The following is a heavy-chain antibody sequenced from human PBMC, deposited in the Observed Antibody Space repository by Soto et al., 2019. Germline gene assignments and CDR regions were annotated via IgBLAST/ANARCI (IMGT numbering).Heavy chain of an antibody. CDR2: ICRGNT. D-gene: IGHD3-3*01. CDR1: GASLSSYC. V-gene: IGHV4-59*01. Sequence: PPETLSLTCAVSGASLSSYCWSWVRHPPGKGLEWIGYICRGNTIYNPSLKRRVTISVETSKNQVSMKMRSVTSADPAVYFCASSKVPFSSGFGMAVWVQGTRVT. CDR3: ASSKVPFSSGFGMAV. J-gene: IGHJ6*02.